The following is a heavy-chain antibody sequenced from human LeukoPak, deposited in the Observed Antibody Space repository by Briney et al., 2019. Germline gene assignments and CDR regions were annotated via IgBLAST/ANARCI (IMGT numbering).Heavy chain of an antibody. D-gene: IGHD3-22*01. V-gene: IGHV3-9*01. CDR2: ISWNSGSI. CDR3: AKDPRPDYYDSSGLDY. J-gene: IGHJ4*02. CDR1: GFTFDDYA. Sequence: GGSLRLSCAASGFTFDDYAMHWVRQAPGKGLEWVSGISWNSGSIGYADSVKGRFTISRDNAKNSLYLQMNRLRAEDTALYYCAKDPRPDYYDSSGLDYWGQGTLVTVSS.